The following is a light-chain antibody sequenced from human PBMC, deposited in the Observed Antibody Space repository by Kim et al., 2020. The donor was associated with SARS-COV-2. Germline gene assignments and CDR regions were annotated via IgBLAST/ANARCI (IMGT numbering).Light chain of an antibody. CDR3: QQYDYRPPV. CDR1: QYITNY. CDR2: YAS. Sequence: IQMTQSPSSLSASVGDRVTITCQASQYITNYLNWYQQKPGKAPKLLIYYASNLETGVPSRFSGGGSGTDFTFTISGLQPEDVATYYCQQYDYRPPVFGGGTKVDIK. V-gene: IGKV1-33*01. J-gene: IGKJ4*01.